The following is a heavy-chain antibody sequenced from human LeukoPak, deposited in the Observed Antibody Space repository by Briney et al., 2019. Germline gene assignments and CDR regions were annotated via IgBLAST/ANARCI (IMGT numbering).Heavy chain of an antibody. Sequence: GGSLRLSCAASGFTFSSYAMSWVRQAPGKGLEWVSAISGSGGSTYYADSVKGRFTISRDNSKNTLYLQMNSLRAEDTAVYYCAKDPPTYGDHFGGNIFWGQGTLVTVSS. D-gene: IGHD4-17*01. CDR2: ISGSGGST. J-gene: IGHJ4*02. V-gene: IGHV3-23*01. CDR1: GFTFSSYA. CDR3: AKDPPTYGDHFGGNIF.